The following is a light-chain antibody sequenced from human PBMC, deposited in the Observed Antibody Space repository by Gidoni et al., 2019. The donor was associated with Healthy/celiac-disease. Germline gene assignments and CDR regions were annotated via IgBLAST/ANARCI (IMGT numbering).Light chain of an antibody. CDR3: AAWDDSLSVGV. J-gene: IGLJ2*01. Sequence: QSVLTQPPSASGTPGQRVTISCSGSSSNIGRNYVYWYQQLPGTAPKLLIYRNNQLPSGVPDRFSGSKSGTSASLAISGLRSEDEAYYYCAAWDDSLSVGVFGGGTKLTVL. V-gene: IGLV1-47*01. CDR2: RNN. CDR1: SSNIGRNY.